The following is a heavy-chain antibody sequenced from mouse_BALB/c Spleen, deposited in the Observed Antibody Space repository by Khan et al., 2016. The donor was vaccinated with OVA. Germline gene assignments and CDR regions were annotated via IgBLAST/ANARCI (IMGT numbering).Heavy chain of an antibody. CDR3: ARSGYVSLVY. Sequence: QVQLQQSGPDLVKPGASVKMSCKASGYTFTDFLINWVKQRTGQGLEWIGQIFPGSNTSYYNEKFKGKATLTADKSSNTASMQLSSLTSEDSAVYFCARSGYVSLVYWGQGTTLTVSS. J-gene: IGHJ2*01. CDR1: GYTFTDFL. V-gene: IGHV1-77*01. D-gene: IGHD3-1*01. CDR2: IFPGSNTS.